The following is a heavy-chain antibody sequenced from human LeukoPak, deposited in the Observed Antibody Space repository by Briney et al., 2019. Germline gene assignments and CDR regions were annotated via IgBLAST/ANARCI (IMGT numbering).Heavy chain of an antibody. Sequence: GASVNVSCKPSGYTFTLFYMHWVRQAPGQGREWMGWINPHSGATNSAPRFQGRVTLTSDTSINAVYMELMRLRSDDTAVYYWATAALYGGYDFDFWGQGSLVSVSS. J-gene: IGHJ4*02. V-gene: IGHV1-2*02. CDR1: GYTFTLFY. CDR2: INPHSGAT. D-gene: IGHD5-12*01. CDR3: ATAALYGGYDFDF.